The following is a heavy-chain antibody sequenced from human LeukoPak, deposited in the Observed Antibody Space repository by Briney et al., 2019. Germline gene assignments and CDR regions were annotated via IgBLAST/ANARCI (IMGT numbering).Heavy chain of an antibody. CDR3: AKDFYYDSSGSPCFDY. D-gene: IGHD3-22*01. J-gene: IGHJ4*02. CDR1: GFTFSSYG. Sequence: GGSLRLSCAASGFTFSSYGMHWVRQAPGKGLEWVAFIRYDGSNKYYADSVKGRFTISRDNSKNTLYLQMNSLRAEDTAVYYCAKDFYYDSSGSPCFDYWGQGTLVTVSS. V-gene: IGHV3-30*02. CDR2: IRYDGSNK.